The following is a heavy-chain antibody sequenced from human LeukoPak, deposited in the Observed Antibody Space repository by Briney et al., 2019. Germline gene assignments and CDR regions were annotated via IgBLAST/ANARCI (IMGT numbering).Heavy chain of an antibody. J-gene: IGHJ6*02. CDR2: IRSKAYGGTT. V-gene: IGHV3-49*03. CDR1: GFTFGDYA. Sequence: GGSLRLSCTASGFTFGDYAMSWFRQAPGKGLEWVGFIRSKAYGGTTEYAASVKGRFTISRDDSKSIAYLQMNSLKTGDTAVYYCTRDAPLIRYYGMDVWGQGTTVTVSS. CDR3: TRDAPLIRYYGMDV. D-gene: IGHD2-8*01.